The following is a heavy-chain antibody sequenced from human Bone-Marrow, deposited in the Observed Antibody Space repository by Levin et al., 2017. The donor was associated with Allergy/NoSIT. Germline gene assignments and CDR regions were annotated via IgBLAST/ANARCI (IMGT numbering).Heavy chain of an antibody. CDR3: ASRHAVVVVAATAGGNWFDP. J-gene: IGHJ5*02. CDR2: INHSGST. CDR1: GGSFSGYY. Sequence: SQTLSLTCAVYGGSFSGYYWSWIRQPPGKGLEWIGEINHSGSTNYNPSLKSRVTISVDTSKNQFSLKLSSVTAADTAVYYCASRHAVVVVAATAGGNWFDPWGQGTLVTVSS. D-gene: IGHD2-15*01. V-gene: IGHV4-34*01.